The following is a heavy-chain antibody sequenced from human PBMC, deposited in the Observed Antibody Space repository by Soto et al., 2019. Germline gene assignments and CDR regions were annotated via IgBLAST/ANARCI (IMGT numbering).Heavy chain of an antibody. CDR1: GYTFTSYG. D-gene: IGHD3-9*01. CDR3: ARDSFDPTYYDILTVNKPADYFDY. CDR2: ISAYNGNT. V-gene: IGHV1-18*01. J-gene: IGHJ4*02. Sequence: GASVKASCKASGYTFTSYGISSVRQAPGQGLEWMGWISAYNGNTNYAQKLQGRVTMTTDTSTSTAYMELRSLRSDDTAVYYCARDSFDPTYYDILTVNKPADYFDYWGQGTLVTVSS.